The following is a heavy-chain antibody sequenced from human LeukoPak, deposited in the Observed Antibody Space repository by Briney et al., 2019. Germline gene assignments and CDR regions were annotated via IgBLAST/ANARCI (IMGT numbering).Heavy chain of an antibody. CDR2: IWYDGSNK. CDR3: ARGRAFSSGFPPPYYFDY. CDR1: GFTFSHHG. J-gene: IGHJ4*02. Sequence: GGSLRLSCAASGFTFSHHGMHWVRQAPGKGLERVAVIWYDGSNKYYADSVKGRFTISRDNSKNTLYLRMNSLRAEDTAVYYCARGRAFSSGFPPPYYFDYWGQGALVTVSS. V-gene: IGHV3-33*01. D-gene: IGHD3-3*01.